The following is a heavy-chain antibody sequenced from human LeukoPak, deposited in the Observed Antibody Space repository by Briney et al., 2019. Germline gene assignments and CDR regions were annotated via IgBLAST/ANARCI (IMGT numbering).Heavy chain of an antibody. CDR3: ARSARLMKGVVEVTALDD. V-gene: IGHV3-48*03. J-gene: IGHJ4*02. CDR2: LSSSGSAF. Sequence: GGSLRLSCEDSGFTFRSYEMNWVRQAPGKGLEWIAYLSSSGSAFSYADSVKGRFTIARDNAKNSVYLEMNSLRADDTAVYYCARSARLMKGVVEVTALDDWGQGALVTVSS. CDR1: GFTFRSYE. D-gene: IGHD3-3*01.